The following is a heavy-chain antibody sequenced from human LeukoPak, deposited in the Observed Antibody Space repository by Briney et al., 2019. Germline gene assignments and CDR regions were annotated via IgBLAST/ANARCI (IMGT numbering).Heavy chain of an antibody. CDR1: GGSISSSFYN. D-gene: IGHD2-15*01. Sequence: SETLSLTCSVSGGSISSSFYNWGWIRQPPGKGLEWIVSVYYSGSTYYNPSLKSRVTISVDTSKNQFPLKLNSVTAADTAVYYCASRYCSGGSCYYFDYWGQGILVTVSS. CDR3: ASRYCSGGSCYYFDY. V-gene: IGHV4-39*01. J-gene: IGHJ4*02. CDR2: VYYSGST.